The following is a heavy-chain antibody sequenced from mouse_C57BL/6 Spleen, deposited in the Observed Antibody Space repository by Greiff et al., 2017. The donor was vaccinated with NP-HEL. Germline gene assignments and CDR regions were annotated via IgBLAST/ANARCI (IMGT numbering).Heavy chain of an antibody. D-gene: IGHD2-2*01. J-gene: IGHJ2*01. CDR3: ARGAMVKVSFFDY. V-gene: IGHV1-64*01. CDR1: GYTFTSYW. Sequence: QVQLQQSGAELVKPGASVKLSCKASGYTFTSYWMHWVKQRPGHGLEWIGMIHPNSGSTNYNEKFKSKATLTVDKSSSTAYMQLSSLTSEDSAVYYCARGAMVKVSFFDYWGQGTTLTVSS. CDR2: IHPNSGST.